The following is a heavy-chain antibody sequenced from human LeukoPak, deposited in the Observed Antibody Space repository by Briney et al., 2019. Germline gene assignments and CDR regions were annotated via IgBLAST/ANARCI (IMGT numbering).Heavy chain of an antibody. D-gene: IGHD2-15*01. J-gene: IGHJ4*02. CDR3: ARGLVVVAAQFDY. CDR2: IIPILGIA. V-gene: IGHV1-69*04. Sequence: ASVKVSCKASGGTFSSYAISWVRQAPGQGLEWMGRIIPILGIANYAQKFQGRVTITADKSTSTAYMELSSLRSEDTAVYYCARGLVVVAAQFDYWGQGTLVTVAS. CDR1: GGTFSSYA.